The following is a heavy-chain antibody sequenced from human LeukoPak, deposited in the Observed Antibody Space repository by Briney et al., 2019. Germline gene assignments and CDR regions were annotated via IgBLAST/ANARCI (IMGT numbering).Heavy chain of an antibody. CDR3: AKDYSGSYYVA. CDR1: GFTFSSYG. V-gene: IGHV3-23*01. Sequence: GGSLRLSCAASGFTFSSYGMSWVRQAPGKGLEWVSAISGSGGSTYYADSVKGRFTISRDNSKNTLYLQMSSLRAEDTAVYYCAKDYSGSYYVAWGQGTLVTVSS. CDR2: ISGSGGST. J-gene: IGHJ5*02. D-gene: IGHD1-26*01.